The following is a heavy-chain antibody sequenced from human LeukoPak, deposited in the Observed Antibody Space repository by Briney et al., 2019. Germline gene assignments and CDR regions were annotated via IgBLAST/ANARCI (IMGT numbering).Heavy chain of an antibody. D-gene: IGHD3-3*01. CDR1: GGSISSGGYY. CDR3: ARVRARFSWFDP. Sequence: SETLSLTCTVSGGSISSGGYYWSWIRQRPGKGLEWIGYIYYSGSTYYNPSLKSRVTISVDTSKNQFSLKLSSVTAADTAVYYCARVRARFSWFDPWGQGTLVTVSS. CDR2: IYYSGST. V-gene: IGHV4-31*03. J-gene: IGHJ5*02.